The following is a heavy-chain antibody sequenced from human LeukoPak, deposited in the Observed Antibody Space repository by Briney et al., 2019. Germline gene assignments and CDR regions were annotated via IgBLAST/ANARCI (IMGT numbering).Heavy chain of an antibody. V-gene: IGHV1-69*04. CDR2: VIPILGIA. CDR1: GGTFSSYA. CDR3: ATALVGATQYYFDY. Sequence: SVKVSCKASGGTFSSYAISWVRQAPGQGLEWMGRVIPILGIANYAQKFQGRVTITADKSTSTAYMELSSLRSEDTAVYYCATALVGATQYYFDYWGQGTLVTVSS. J-gene: IGHJ4*02. D-gene: IGHD1-26*01.